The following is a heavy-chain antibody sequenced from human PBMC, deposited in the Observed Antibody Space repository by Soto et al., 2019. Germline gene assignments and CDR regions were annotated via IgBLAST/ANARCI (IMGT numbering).Heavy chain of an antibody. D-gene: IGHD3-9*01. Sequence: SVKVSCKASGYTFTSHGISWVRQAPGQGLEWMGWISTFNGKTDYAQKFQGRVTMTADTRTSTGYMELRSLRSDDTAVYYCARLLTEGVTYREDAFDIWGQGTKVT. J-gene: IGHJ3*02. CDR1: GYTFTSHG. V-gene: IGHV1-18*01. CDR2: ISTFNGKT. CDR3: ARLLTEGVTYREDAFDI.